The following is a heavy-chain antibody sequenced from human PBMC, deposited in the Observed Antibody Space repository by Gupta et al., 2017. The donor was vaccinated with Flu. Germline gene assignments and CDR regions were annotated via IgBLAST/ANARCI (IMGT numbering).Heavy chain of an antibody. D-gene: IGHD3-22*01. V-gene: IGHV4-59*08. Sequence: QVQLQESGPVLVKPSETLSVTCTVSGVSIRSYWSWIRQPPGKGLEWIGYIYHSGSTNYSPSLENRLTMSIDTSKNQFSLNLRSATAADTAIYYCARHGAGGSGYYDYWGQGLLVAVSS. J-gene: IGHJ4*02. CDR3: ARHGAGGSGYYDY. CDR1: GVSIRSY. CDR2: IYHSGST.